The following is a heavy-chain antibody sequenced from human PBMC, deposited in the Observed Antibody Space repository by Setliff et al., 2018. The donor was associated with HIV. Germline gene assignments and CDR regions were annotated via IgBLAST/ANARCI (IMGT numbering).Heavy chain of an antibody. CDR1: RGSISRYY. Sequence: PSETLSLTCTVSRGSISRYYWSWIRQPPGKGLEWIGYIYYSGSTNYNPSLKSRVTISVDTSKNQFSLKLSSVTAADTAVYYCARARTPYYYDSSAYYFNYYYMDVWGKGTTVTVSS. CDR2: IYYSGST. J-gene: IGHJ6*03. V-gene: IGHV4-59*01. D-gene: IGHD3-22*01. CDR3: ARARTPYYYDSSAYYFNYYYMDV.